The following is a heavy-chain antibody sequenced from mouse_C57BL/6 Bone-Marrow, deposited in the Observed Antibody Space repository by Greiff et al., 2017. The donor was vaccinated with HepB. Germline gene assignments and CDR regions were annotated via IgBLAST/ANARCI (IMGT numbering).Heavy chain of an antibody. J-gene: IGHJ1*03. CDR3: ARPGLRRGYFDV. D-gene: IGHD2-4*01. Sequence: EVNVVESGGGLVQPGGSLKLSCAASGFTFSDYGMAWVRQAPRKGPEWVAFISNLAYSIYYADTVTGRFTISRENAKNTLYLEMSSLRSEDTAMYYCARPGLRRGYFDVWGTGTTVTVSS. V-gene: IGHV5-15*01. CDR1: GFTFSDYG. CDR2: ISNLAYSI.